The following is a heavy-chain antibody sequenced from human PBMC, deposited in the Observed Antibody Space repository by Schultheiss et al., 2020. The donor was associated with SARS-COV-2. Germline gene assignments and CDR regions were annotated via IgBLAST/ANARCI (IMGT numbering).Heavy chain of an antibody. D-gene: IGHD3-10*01. CDR1: GFTSSTYV. J-gene: IGHJ6*02. CDR2: ISGSGSGT. Sequence: GGSLRLSCAASGFTSSTYVMSWVRQAPGKGLEWVSAISGSGSGTYYADSVKGRFTISRDNAKNSLYLQMNSLRAEDTAVYYCARDPGVYYGMDVWGQGTTVTVSS. V-gene: IGHV3-23*01. CDR3: ARDPGVYYGMDV.